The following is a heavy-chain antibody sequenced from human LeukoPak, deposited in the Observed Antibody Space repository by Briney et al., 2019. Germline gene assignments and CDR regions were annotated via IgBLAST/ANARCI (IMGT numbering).Heavy chain of an antibody. CDR3: ARDPCCGLADAFDI. D-gene: IGHD2-21*01. CDR2: ISAYNGNT. CDR1: GYTFTSYG. J-gene: IGHJ3*02. V-gene: IGHV1-18*01. Sequence: AASVKVSCKASGYTFTSYGISWVRQAPGQGLEWMGWISAYNGNTNYAQKLQGRVTMTTDTSTSTAYMELRSLRSDDTAVYYCARDPCCGLADAFDIWGQGTMVTVSS.